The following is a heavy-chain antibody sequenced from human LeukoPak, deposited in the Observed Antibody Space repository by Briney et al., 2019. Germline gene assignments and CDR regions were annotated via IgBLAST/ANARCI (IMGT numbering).Heavy chain of an antibody. Sequence: SETLSLTCTVSGDSISSGNYWGWIRQPPGKGLEWIGSIFHTGSTYYNLSLKSRVTISVDTSKNQFSLRLSSVTAADTAVYYCARERGYYGSGRYYYYGMDVWGQGTTVTVSS. CDR1: GDSISSGNY. J-gene: IGHJ6*02. CDR3: ARERGYYGSGRYYYYGMDV. CDR2: IFHTGST. D-gene: IGHD3-10*01. V-gene: IGHV4-38-2*02.